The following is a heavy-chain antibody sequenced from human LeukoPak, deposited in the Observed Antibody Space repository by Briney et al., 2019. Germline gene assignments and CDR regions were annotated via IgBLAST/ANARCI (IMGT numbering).Heavy chain of an antibody. D-gene: IGHD3-22*01. CDR3: ARGGDSSGFKLYIFDY. J-gene: IGHJ4*02. CDR2: INPSGGST. Sequence: KASGYTFTSYYMHWVRQAPGQGLEWMGIINPSGGSTSYAQKFQGRVTITRDTSTSTVYMELSSLRSEDTAVYYCARGGDSSGFKLYIFDYWGQGTLVTVSS. V-gene: IGHV1-46*01. CDR1: GYTFTSYY.